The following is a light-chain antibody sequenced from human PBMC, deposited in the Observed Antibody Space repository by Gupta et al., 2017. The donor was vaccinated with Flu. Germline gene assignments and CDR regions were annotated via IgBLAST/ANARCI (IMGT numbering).Light chain of an antibody. Sequence: DIQMTQSPSSLSASVGDRVTMTCRASQSVSNFLRWYQQKPGKAPKLLIYAASTLQGGVPSRFSGSGSGTDFTLTINSLQPADFATYYCQQGYSTPQTFGRGTTVEIK. CDR2: AAS. V-gene: IGKV1-39*01. CDR1: QSVSNF. CDR3: QQGYSTPQT. J-gene: IGKJ4*02.